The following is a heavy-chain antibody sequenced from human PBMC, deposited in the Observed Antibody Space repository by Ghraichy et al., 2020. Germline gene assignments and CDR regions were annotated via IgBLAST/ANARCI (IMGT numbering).Heavy chain of an antibody. Sequence: SETLSLTCTVSGGSISSGGYYWSWIRQHPGKGLEWIGYNYYSGSTYYNPSLKSRVTISVYTSKNQFSLKLSSVTAADTAVYYCARDLRIAAAGFNWFDPWGQGTLVTVSS. V-gene: IGHV4-31*03. CDR2: NYYSGST. J-gene: IGHJ5*02. CDR3: ARDLRIAAAGFNWFDP. CDR1: GGSISSGGYY. D-gene: IGHD6-13*01.